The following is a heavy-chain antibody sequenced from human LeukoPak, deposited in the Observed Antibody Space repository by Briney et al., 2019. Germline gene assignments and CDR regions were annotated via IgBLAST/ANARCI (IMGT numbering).Heavy chain of an antibody. CDR3: AVTLGYCSSTSCHNNWFDP. V-gene: IGHV4-34*01. D-gene: IGHD2-2*02. J-gene: IGHJ5*02. CDR2: INHSGST. CDR1: GGSFSGYY. Sequence: SETLSLTWAVYGGSFSGYYWSWIRQPPGKGLEWIGEINHSGSTNYNPSLKSRVTISVDTSKNQFSLKLSSVTAADTAVYYCAVTLGYCSSTSCHNNWFDPWGQGTLVTVSS.